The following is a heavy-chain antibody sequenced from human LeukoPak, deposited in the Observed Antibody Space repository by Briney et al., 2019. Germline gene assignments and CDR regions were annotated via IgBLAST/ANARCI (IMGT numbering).Heavy chain of an antibody. V-gene: IGHV3-33*01. CDR2: IWYDGSNK. CDR3: ARDYYDSSPYDAFDI. Sequence: GSLRLSCAASGFTFSSYGMHWVRQAPGKGLEWVAVIWYDGSNKYYADSVKGRFTISRDNSKNTLYLQMNSLRAEDTAVYYCARDYYDSSPYDAFDIWGQGTMVTVSS. J-gene: IGHJ3*02. CDR1: GFTFSSYG. D-gene: IGHD3-22*01.